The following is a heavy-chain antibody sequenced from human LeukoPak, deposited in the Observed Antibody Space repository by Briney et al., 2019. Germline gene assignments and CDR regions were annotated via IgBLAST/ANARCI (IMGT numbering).Heavy chain of an antibody. CDR2: INPNSGGP. Sequence: ASVKVSCKTSGYSFTGYYVHWVRQAPGQGLEWMGRINPNSGGPNYGQKFQGTVTMTRDTSISTAYLELSNLRSDDTAAYYCVRGYSYGFYFDYWGQGSLVTVSS. V-gene: IGHV1-2*06. CDR1: GYSFTGYY. J-gene: IGHJ4*02. D-gene: IGHD5-18*01. CDR3: VRGYSYGFYFDY.